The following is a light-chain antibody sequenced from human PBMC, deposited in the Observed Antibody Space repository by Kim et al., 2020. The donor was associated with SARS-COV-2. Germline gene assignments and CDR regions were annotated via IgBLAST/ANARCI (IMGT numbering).Light chain of an antibody. J-gene: IGLJ2*01. Sequence: PEQTAGVPGSGGNLGDKCAGWYIQKPGQSPLLVIYQDSRRPSGFPERFSGSNSGNTATLTISGTQTMDEADYYCQAWDSSIVVFGGGTQLTVL. CDR1: NLGDKC. CDR3: QAWDSSIVV. CDR2: QDS. V-gene: IGLV3-1*01.